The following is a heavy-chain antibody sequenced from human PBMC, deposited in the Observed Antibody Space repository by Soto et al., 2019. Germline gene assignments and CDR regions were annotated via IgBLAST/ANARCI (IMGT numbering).Heavy chain of an antibody. CDR3: ARDTEFYSSSSVVGWFDP. CDR2: VNPSDGST. J-gene: IGHJ5*02. Sequence: QVQLVQSGAEVKKPGASVKVSCKASGYTFTNYYMHWVRQAPGQGLEWMGIVNPSDGSTSYAQKFQCRVTMTRDTSTSTVYMELSSLRSEDTAVYYCARDTEFYSSSSVVGWFDPWGQGILVTVSS. V-gene: IGHV1-46*01. D-gene: IGHD6-6*01. CDR1: GYTFTNYY.